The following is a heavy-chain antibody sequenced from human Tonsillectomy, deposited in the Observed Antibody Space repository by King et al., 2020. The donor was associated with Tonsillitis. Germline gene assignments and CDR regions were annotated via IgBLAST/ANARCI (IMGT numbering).Heavy chain of an antibody. CDR2: INPTNGET. D-gene: IGHD6-19*01. J-gene: IGHJ5*02. CDR1: GDTFTHYY. V-gene: IGHV1-46*01. Sequence: QLVQSGAEVKKSGASVKLSCKASGDTFTHYYIHWVRQAPGQGLEWMGVINPTNGETSYAQRFRGRVAMTRDMSTTTASMDLSSLRSDDTAVYFCASEGKYAEGNGWKYFDPWGQGTLAT. CDR3: ASEGKYAEGNGWKYFDP.